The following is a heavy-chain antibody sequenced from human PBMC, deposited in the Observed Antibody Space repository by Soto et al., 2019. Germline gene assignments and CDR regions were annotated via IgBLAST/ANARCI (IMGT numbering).Heavy chain of an antibody. J-gene: IGHJ1*01. V-gene: IGHV5-10-1*01. Sequence: EVQLVQSGAEVKKPGESLRISCKGSGYSFTSYWISWVRQMPGKGLEWMGRIDPSDSYTNYSPSFQGQVTISADKSNSTADRQCGSLNASDTGMYDCARHNPYDSRGSVGFPHWGGGAMVTVSS. CDR2: IDPSDSYT. CDR3: ARHNPYDSRGSVGFPH. CDR1: GYSFTSYW. D-gene: IGHD3-22*01.